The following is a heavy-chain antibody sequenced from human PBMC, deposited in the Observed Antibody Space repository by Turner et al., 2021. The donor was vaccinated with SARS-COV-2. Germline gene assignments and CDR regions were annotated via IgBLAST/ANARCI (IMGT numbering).Heavy chain of an antibody. CDR1: GYTLTELS. CDR3: ATGTAVADTPKNYYYYYGMDV. CDR2: FDPEDGET. V-gene: IGHV1-24*01. J-gene: IGHJ6*02. Sequence: QVQLVQSGAEVKKPGASVKVSCKVSGYTLTELSMHWVRQAPGKGLEWMGGFDPEDGETIYAQKFQGRVTMTEDTSTDTAYMDLSSLRSEDTAVYYCATGTAVADTPKNYYYYYGMDVWGQGTTVTVSS. D-gene: IGHD6-19*01.